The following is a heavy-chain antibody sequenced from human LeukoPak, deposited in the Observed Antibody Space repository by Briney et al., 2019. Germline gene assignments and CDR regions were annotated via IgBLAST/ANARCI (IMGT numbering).Heavy chain of an antibody. Sequence: GRSLRLSYAPAGFTFSSYSMQWVRQAPGKRLEWVAVISYDGSNKYYADSVKGRFTISRDNSKNTLYLQMNSLRAEDTAVYYCARDSGGVFYMDVWGKGTTVTVSS. CDR1: GFTFSSYS. CDR2: ISYDGSNK. D-gene: IGHD6-25*01. J-gene: IGHJ6*03. CDR3: ARDSGGVFYMDV. V-gene: IGHV3-30*01.